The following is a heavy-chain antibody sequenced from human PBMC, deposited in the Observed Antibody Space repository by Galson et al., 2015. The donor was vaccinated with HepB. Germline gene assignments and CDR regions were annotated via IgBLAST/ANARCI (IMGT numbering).Heavy chain of an antibody. J-gene: IGHJ4*02. CDR3: ATWVAPHYFDQ. CDR1: GGSITSDY. Sequence: SETLSLTCTVSGGSITSDYWTWIRQPPGKGLEWIGYISYGGTTHYNPSLKSRVTISKDTSENQFSLKLTSVTAADTAVYYCATWVAPHYFDQWGQGNLVIVSS. D-gene: IGHD2-15*01. CDR2: ISYGGTT. V-gene: IGHV4-59*01.